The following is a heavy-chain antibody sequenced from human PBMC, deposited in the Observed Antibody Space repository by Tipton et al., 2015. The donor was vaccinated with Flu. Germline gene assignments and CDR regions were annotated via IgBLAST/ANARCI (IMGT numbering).Heavy chain of an antibody. Sequence: TLSLTCTVSGGSTSSFYWSWIRQPAGKGLEWIGRVYASGSTKYNPSLKSRVTMSVDTSKNEFSLKLSSVTAADTAVYYCARGSGSGTYVIFYFWGQGILVTVSS. CDR1: GGSTSSFY. J-gene: IGHJ4*02. CDR3: ARGSGSGTYVIFYF. D-gene: IGHD3-10*01. V-gene: IGHV4-4*07. CDR2: VYASGST.